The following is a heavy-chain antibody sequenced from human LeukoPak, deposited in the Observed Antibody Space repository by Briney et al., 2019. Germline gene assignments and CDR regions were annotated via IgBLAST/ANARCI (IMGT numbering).Heavy chain of an antibody. D-gene: IGHD1-26*01. Sequence: SSETLSLTCAVYGGSFSGYYWSWIRQPPGKGLEWIGEINHSGSTNYNPSLKSRVTISVDTSKNQFSLKLSSVTAADTAVYYCARHTRVLGYYFDYWGQGTLVTVSS. V-gene: IGHV4-34*01. J-gene: IGHJ4*02. CDR2: INHSGST. CDR3: ARHTRVLGYYFDY. CDR1: GGSFSGYY.